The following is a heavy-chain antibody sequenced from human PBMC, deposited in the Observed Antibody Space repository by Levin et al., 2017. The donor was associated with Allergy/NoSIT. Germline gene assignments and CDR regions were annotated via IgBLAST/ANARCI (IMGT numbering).Heavy chain of an antibody. CDR1: GFTFSSYA. D-gene: IGHD4-17*01. CDR3: ARGGPDYVDAFDI. CDR2: ISYDGSNK. Sequence: LAGGSLRLSCAASGFTFSSYAMHWVRQAPGKGLEWVAVISYDGSNKYYADSVKGRFTISRDNSKNTLYLQMNSLRAEDTAVYYCARGGPDYVDAFDIWGQGTMVTVSS. V-gene: IGHV3-30-3*01. J-gene: IGHJ3*02.